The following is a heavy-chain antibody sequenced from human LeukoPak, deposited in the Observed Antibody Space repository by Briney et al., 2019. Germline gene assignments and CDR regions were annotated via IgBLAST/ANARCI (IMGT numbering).Heavy chain of an antibody. J-gene: IGHJ3*02. V-gene: IGHV4-4*07. CDR2: IYTSGST. D-gene: IGHD3-9*01. CDR1: GGSISSYY. Sequence: PSETPSLTCTVSGGSISSYYWSWIRQPAGKGLEWIGRIYTSGSTNYNPSLKSRVTMSVDTSKNQFSLKLSSVTAADTAVYYCARAKSYYDILTGYYPDAFDIWGQGTMVTVSS. CDR3: ARAKSYYDILTGYYPDAFDI.